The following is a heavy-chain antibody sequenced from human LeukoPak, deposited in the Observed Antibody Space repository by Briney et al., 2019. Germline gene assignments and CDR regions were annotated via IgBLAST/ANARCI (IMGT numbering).Heavy chain of an antibody. CDR1: GYTFTGYY. Sequence: ASVKVSCMASGYTFTGYYMHWVRQAPGQGLAWMGWINPNSGGTNYAQKFQGRVTMTRDTSISTAYMELSRLRSDDTAVYYCAREGDGYNWNRPSDPWGQGTLVTVSS. D-gene: IGHD1-1*01. J-gene: IGHJ5*02. V-gene: IGHV1-2*02. CDR2: INPNSGGT. CDR3: AREGDGYNWNRPSDP.